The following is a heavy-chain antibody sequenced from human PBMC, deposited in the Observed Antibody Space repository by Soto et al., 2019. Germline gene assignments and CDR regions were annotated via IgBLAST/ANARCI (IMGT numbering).Heavy chain of an antibody. CDR3: AIKKITMLVVVTYYGMDV. Sequence: SVKVSCKASGGTFSSYAISWVRQAPGQGLEWMGGIIPIFGTANYAQKFQGRVTITADKSTSTAYMELSSLRSEDTAVYYCAIKKITMLVVVTYYGMDVWGQGTTVTVSS. CDR1: GGTFSSYA. J-gene: IGHJ6*02. CDR2: IIPIFGTA. D-gene: IGHD3-22*01. V-gene: IGHV1-69*06.